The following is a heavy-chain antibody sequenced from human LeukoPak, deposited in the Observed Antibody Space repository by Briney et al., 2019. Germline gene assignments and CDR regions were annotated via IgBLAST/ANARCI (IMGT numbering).Heavy chain of an antibody. CDR2: ITNSGGSK. Sequence: GGSLRLSCAASGFTFSSYAITWVRQAPGKGLEWVSGITNSGGSKYYGDSVKGRFTISRDNSKNTVYLQMNSLRAEDTAVYYCAKIDSSGSLTYFDFWGQGTLVTVSS. CDR1: GFTFSSYA. J-gene: IGHJ4*02. CDR3: AKIDSSGSLTYFDF. D-gene: IGHD3-22*01. V-gene: IGHV3-23*01.